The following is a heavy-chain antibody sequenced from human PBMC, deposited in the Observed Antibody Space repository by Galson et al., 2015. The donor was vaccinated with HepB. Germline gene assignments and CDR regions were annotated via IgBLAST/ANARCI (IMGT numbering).Heavy chain of an antibody. V-gene: IGHV3-30-3*01. CDR2: VSYDGSNT. Sequence: SLRLSCAVSGITFTDSAMHWVRQAPGKGLEWLAVVSYDGSNTYDADAVKGRFTISRDNSKTTLYLQMNSLRAEDTAVYYCARSATSAWDREAVAGQDEDYWGQGNLVTVSS. CDR3: ARSATSAWDREAVAGQDEDY. D-gene: IGHD6-19*01. J-gene: IGHJ4*02. CDR1: GITFTDSA.